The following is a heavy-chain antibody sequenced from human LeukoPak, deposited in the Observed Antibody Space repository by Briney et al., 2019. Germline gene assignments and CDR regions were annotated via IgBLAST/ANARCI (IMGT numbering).Heavy chain of an antibody. Sequence: SETLSLTCAVYGGFFSGYYWRWIRQPPGKGLEWIGEINHSGSTNYNPSLKSRVTISVDTSKNQFSLKLSSVTAADTAVYYCARGRGLIFSHYGSGRYVWFDPCGQGTLVTASS. CDR2: INHSGST. D-gene: IGHD3-10*01. V-gene: IGHV4-34*01. CDR1: GGFFSGYY. J-gene: IGHJ5*02. CDR3: ARGRGLIFSHYGSGRYVWFDP.